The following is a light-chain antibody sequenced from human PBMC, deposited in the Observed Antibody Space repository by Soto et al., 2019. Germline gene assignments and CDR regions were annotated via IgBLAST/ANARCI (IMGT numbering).Light chain of an antibody. CDR2: EVS. V-gene: IGLV2-8*01. CDR1: SSDVGRHNY. J-gene: IGLJ2*01. Sequence: QSALTQPPSASGSPGQSVTISCTGTSSDVGRHNYVSWYQHHPGKAPKLLFFEVSKRPSGVPDRFSASKSGITASLTVSGLQPEDEAAYYCSSYTDPDNVVIFGGGTKLTVL. CDR3: SSYTDPDNVVI.